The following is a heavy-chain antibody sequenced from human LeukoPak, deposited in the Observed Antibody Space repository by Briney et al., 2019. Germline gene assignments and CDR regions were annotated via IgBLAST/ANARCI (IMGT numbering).Heavy chain of an antibody. CDR2: ISGSGGST. CDR1: GFTFSSYD. J-gene: IGHJ4*02. CDR3: AKGRYSYGFACFDY. V-gene: IGHV3-23*01. D-gene: IGHD5-18*01. Sequence: GGSLRLSCAASGFTFSSYDMSWVRQAPGQGLEWVSDISGSGGSTYYADYVKGRFTISRNNSKITLYLQMNSRRAEDTAVYYCAKGRYSYGFACFDYWGQGTLVTVSS.